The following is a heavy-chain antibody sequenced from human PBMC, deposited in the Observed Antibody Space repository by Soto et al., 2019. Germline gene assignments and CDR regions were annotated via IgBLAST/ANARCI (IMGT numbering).Heavy chain of an antibody. CDR2: IIPIFGTE. D-gene: IGHD3-3*01. V-gene: IGHV1-69*06. Sequence: QVQLVQSGAEVKKPGSSVKVSCMASGDTFSSYAISWVRQAPGQGLEWMGGIIPIFGTENYAQKFQGRVTITGDKSTSTAYMELSSLRSEDTAVYYCVRSGYYRDWFDPWGQGTLVTVSS. CDR1: GDTFSSYA. CDR3: VRSGYYRDWFDP. J-gene: IGHJ5*02.